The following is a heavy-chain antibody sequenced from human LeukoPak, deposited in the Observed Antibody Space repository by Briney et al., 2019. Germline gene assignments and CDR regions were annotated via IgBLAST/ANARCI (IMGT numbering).Heavy chain of an antibody. V-gene: IGHV3-23*01. J-gene: IGHJ4*02. CDR2: ISGSGGST. CDR1: GFTFSSYA. CDR3: ARAQYCSGGSCSFDS. Sequence: GGSLRLSCAASGFTFSSYAMSWVRQAPGKGLEWVSAISGSGGSTYYADSVKGRFTISRDNSKNTLYLQMNSLRAEDTAIYYCARAQYCSGGSCSFDSWGQGTLVTVSS. D-gene: IGHD2-15*01.